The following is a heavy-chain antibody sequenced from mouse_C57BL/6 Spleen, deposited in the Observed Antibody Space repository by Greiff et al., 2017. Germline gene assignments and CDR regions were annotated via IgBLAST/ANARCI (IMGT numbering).Heavy chain of an antibody. CDR3: TREEYDYYFAY. D-gene: IGHD2-4*01. Sequence: EVQLQQSGTVLARPGASVKMSCKTSGYTFTSYWMHWVKQRPGQGLEWIGATYPGNSDTSYNQTFKGKANLTAVTSASTAYMELSSLTNEDSAVYYWTREEYDYYFAYWGQGTLVTVSA. CDR2: TYPGNSDT. V-gene: IGHV1-5*01. CDR1: GYTFTSYW. J-gene: IGHJ3*01.